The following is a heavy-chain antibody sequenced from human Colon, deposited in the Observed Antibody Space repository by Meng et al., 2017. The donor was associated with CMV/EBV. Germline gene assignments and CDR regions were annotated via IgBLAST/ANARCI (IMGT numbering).Heavy chain of an antibody. V-gene: IGHV3-30*02. D-gene: IGHD2-15*01. J-gene: IGHJ3*02. Sequence: GGSLRLSCAASGFTFSSYGMHWVRQAPGKGLEWVAFIRYDGSNKYYADSVKGRFTISRDNSKNTLYLQMNSLRAEDTAVYYCAKDGLVVVAATGEIDAFDIWGPGTMVTVSS. CDR2: IRYDGSNK. CDR1: GFTFSSYG. CDR3: AKDGLVVVAATGEIDAFDI.